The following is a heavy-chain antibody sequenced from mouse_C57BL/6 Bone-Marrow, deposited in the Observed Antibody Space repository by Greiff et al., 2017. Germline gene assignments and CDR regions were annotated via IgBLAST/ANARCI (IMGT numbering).Heavy chain of an antibody. V-gene: IGHV6-6*01. CDR3: TRQVDYYGSSSYYFDY. J-gene: IGHJ2*01. CDR1: GFTFSDAW. D-gene: IGHD1-1*01. Sequence: EVKVEESGGGLVQPGGSMKLSCAASGFTFSDAWMDWVRQSPEKGLEWVAEIRNKANNHATYYAESVKGRFTISRDDSKSSVYLQMNSLRAEDTGIYYCTRQVDYYGSSSYYFDYWGQGTTLTVSS. CDR2: IRNKANNHAT.